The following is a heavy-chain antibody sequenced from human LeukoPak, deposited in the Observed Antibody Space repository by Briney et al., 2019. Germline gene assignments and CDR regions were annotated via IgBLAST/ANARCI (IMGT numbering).Heavy chain of an antibody. CDR3: AKDLGIYGSGNYNCDY. Sequence: GRSLRLSCAASGFTFSSYAMHWVRQAPGKGLEWVAVISYDGSNKYYADSVKGRFTISRDNSRNTLYLQMNNLRAEDTAIYFCAKDLGIYGSGNYNCDYWGQGTLVTVSS. J-gene: IGHJ4*02. V-gene: IGHV3-30-3*01. D-gene: IGHD3-10*01. CDR1: GFTFSSYA. CDR2: ISYDGSNK.